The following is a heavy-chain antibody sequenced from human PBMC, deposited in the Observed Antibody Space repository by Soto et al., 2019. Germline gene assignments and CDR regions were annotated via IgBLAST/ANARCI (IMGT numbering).Heavy chain of an antibody. D-gene: IGHD3-9*01. CDR1: GFTFSSYG. CDR2: IYDGSNK. Sequence: GGSLRLSCAASGFTFSSYGMHWVRQAPGKGLEWVAVIYDGSNKYYADSVKGRFTISRDNSKNTLYLQMNSLRSDDTAVFYCARDLMYYDPLTGYRFDYWGQGTLVTVSS. J-gene: IGHJ4*02. CDR3: ARDLMYYDPLTGYRFDY. V-gene: IGHV3-30*03.